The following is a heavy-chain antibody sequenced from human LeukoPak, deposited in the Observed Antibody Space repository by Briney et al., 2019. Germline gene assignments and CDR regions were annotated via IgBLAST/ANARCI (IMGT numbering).Heavy chain of an antibody. D-gene: IGHD4-17*01. CDR1: GGTFSSYA. CDR2: IIPILGIA. V-gene: IGHV1-69*04. Sequence: ASVKVSCKASGGTFSSYAISWVRQAPGQGLEWMGSIIPILGIANYAQKFQGRVTITADKSTSTAYMELSSLRSEDTAVYYCARDPGDYLYYYYGLDVWGQGTTVTVSS. J-gene: IGHJ6*02. CDR3: ARDPGDYLYYYYGLDV.